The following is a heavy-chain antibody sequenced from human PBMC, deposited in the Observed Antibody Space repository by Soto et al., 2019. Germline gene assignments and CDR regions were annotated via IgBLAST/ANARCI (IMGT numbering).Heavy chain of an antibody. Sequence: GGSLRLSCAASGFTFSSYGMHWVRQAPGKGLEWVAVIWYDGSNKYYADSVKGRFTISRDNSKNTLYLQMNSLRAEDTAVYYCARGRIAVAGTQPTWVYYYYGMEVWGQGTTVTVS. J-gene: IGHJ6*02. CDR3: ARGRIAVAGTQPTWVYYYYGMEV. D-gene: IGHD6-19*01. CDR2: IWYDGSNK. CDR1: GFTFSSYG. V-gene: IGHV3-33*01.